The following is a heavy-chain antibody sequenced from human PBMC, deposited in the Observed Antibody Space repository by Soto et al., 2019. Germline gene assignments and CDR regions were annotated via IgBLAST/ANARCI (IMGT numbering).Heavy chain of an antibody. D-gene: IGHD3-3*01. CDR1: GFTFSSYG. Sequence: GGSLRLSCAASGFTFSSYGMHWVRQAPGKGLEWVAVISYDGSNKYYADSVKGRFTISRDNSKNTLYLQMNSLRAEDTAVYYCAKADSFGVVTKYNWFDPWGQGTLVTVSS. J-gene: IGHJ5*02. V-gene: IGHV3-30*18. CDR3: AKADSFGVVTKYNWFDP. CDR2: ISYDGSNK.